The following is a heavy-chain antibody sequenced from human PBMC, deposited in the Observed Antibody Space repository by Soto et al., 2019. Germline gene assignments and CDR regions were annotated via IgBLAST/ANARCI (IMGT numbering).Heavy chain of an antibody. CDR1: GFTFSSYS. Sequence: EVQLVESGGGLVQPGGSLRLSCAASGFTFSSYSMNWVRQAPGKGLEWVSYISSSSTTNSYADSVKGRFTISRDNAKNSLYLQMNSLRAEDTAVYYCARDGCSGSNFLNWFDPGGQGTLVTVSS. CDR3: ARDGCSGSNFLNWFDP. V-gene: IGHV3-48*01. J-gene: IGHJ5*02. CDR2: ISSSSTTN. D-gene: IGHD2-15*01.